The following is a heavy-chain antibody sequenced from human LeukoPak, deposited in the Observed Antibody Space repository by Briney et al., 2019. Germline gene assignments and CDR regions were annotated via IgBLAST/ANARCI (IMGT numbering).Heavy chain of an antibody. CDR2: IYSSGST. Sequence: SETLSLTCTVSGGSLSSYYWSWIRQPAGKGLEWIGRIYSSGSTNYNPSLKSRVTISVDKSKNQFSLKLSSVTAADTAVYYCARGRNSSWSYFDYWGQGTLVTVSS. CDR1: GGSLSSYY. J-gene: IGHJ4*02. V-gene: IGHV4-4*07. D-gene: IGHD6-13*01. CDR3: ARGRNSSWSYFDY.